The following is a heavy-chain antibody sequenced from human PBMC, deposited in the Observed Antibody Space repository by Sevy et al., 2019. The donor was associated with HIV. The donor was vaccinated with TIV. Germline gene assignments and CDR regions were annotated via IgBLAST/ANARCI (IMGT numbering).Heavy chain of an antibody. CDR1: GGTLRKNV. J-gene: IGHJ3*01. CDR2: IIPIFGTP. CDR3: ARGGYAYGLLSIDAIDV. V-gene: IGHV1-69*13. Sequence: ASVKVSCKASGGTLRKNVISWVRQAPGRGLEWMGGIIPIFGTPTYGQNLQGRVTIFADESTSTSYLEVGSLRTEDTAMHFCARGGYAYGLLSIDAIDVWGQGTMVTVSS. D-gene: IGHD3-16*01.